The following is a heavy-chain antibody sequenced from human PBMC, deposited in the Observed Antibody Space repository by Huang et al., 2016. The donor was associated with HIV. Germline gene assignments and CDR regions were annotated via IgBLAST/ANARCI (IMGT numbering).Heavy chain of an antibody. D-gene: IGHD3-10*01. V-gene: IGHV4-39*01. CDR3: ARHASWMGSGNNWFDP. CDR2: IYYRGST. Sequence: QLQLQESGPGLVKPSETLSLTCPVSGGSISSSSYYWGWIRQPPGKGWEWIGRIYYRGSTTYNPSRKSRVTISVDTSKTQFALKLSSVTAADTAVYYCARHASWMGSGNNWFDPWGQGTLVTVSS. J-gene: IGHJ5*02. CDR1: GGSISSSSYY.